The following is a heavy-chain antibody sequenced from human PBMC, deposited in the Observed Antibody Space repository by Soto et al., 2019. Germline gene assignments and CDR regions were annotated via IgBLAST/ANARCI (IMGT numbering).Heavy chain of an antibody. Sequence: QVQLQESGPGLVKPSETLSLTCSVSGGSISSGVHYWSWIRQPPGKGLEWIGYIYYSGDTYYNPSLKSRVTISVDPSKNQFSLKLSSVTAADTAVYYCATPDYDAKGYAFDIWGQGTMVTVSS. CDR3: ATPDYDAKGYAFDI. CDR2: IYYSGDT. V-gene: IGHV4-30-4*01. J-gene: IGHJ3*02. CDR1: GGSISSGVHY. D-gene: IGHD3-22*01.